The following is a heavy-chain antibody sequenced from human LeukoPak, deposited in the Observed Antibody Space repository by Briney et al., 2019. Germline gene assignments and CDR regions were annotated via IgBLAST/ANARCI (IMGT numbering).Heavy chain of an antibody. J-gene: IGHJ4*02. CDR3: TTVTDGAFDY. CDR2: IKRRSDGGTA. Sequence: GGSLRLSCAASGFTFINAWMGWVRQAPGKGLEWVGRIKRRSDGGTADCAAPMKGRFTIPRDDSKNTLYLQMNSLKTEDTAMYYCTTVTDGAFDYWGQGTLVTVSS. CDR1: GFTFINAW. D-gene: IGHD3-10*01. V-gene: IGHV3-15*01.